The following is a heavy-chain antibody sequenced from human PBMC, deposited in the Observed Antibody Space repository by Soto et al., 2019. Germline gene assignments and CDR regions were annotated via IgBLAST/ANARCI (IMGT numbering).Heavy chain of an antibody. Sequence: GESLKISCKGSGYSFPNYWIAWVRQMSGKGLEWMGIVYPDDYEITYSQSFQGQVIIPADKSLSTAYLQWRSLKASDTAMFFCARGCKGGTHFYGLDVWGQGTTVTVSS. CDR2: VYPDDYEI. J-gene: IGHJ6*02. CDR1: GYSFPNYW. V-gene: IGHV5-51*01. D-gene: IGHD1-26*01. CDR3: ARGCKGGTHFYGLDV.